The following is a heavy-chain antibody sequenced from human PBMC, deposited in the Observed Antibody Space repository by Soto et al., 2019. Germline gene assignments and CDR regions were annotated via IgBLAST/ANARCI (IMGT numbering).Heavy chain of an antibody. CDR1: GGSISSGDYY. V-gene: IGHV4-30-4*01. CDR3: ATAPGPY. CDR2: IYYSGST. J-gene: IGHJ4*02. Sequence: PSETLSLTCTVSGGSISSGDYYWSWIRQPPGKGLEWIGYIYYSGSTDYNPSLKSRVSISVDRSKNQFSLKLSSVTAADTAVYYCATAPGPYWGQGTLVTVS.